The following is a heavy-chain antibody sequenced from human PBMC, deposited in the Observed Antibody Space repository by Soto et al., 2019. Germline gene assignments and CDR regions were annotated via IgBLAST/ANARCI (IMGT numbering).Heavy chain of an antibody. D-gene: IGHD5-12*01. CDR3: ARSAGSEMATITEWFDT. J-gene: IGHJ5*02. CDR2: IYYSGST. CDR1: GGSISSGGYY. V-gene: IGHV4-31*03. Sequence: PSETLSLTCTVSGGSISSGGYYWSWIRQHPGKGLEWIGYIYYSGSTYYNPSLKSRVTISVDTSKNQFYLKLSSVTAEDTAVYYCARSAGSEMATITEWFDTWGQATLVTVSP.